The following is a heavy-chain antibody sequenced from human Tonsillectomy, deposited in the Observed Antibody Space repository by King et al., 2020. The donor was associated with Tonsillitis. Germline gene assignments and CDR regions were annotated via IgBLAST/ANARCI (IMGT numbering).Heavy chain of an antibody. V-gene: IGHV3-21*01. D-gene: IGHD3-3*01. J-gene: IGHJ4*02. Sequence: VQLVESGGGLVKPGGSLRLSCAASGFTFSSYTMTWVRQAPGKGLEGVSSISSSGTYIYYADSLKGRFTISRDNAKNSLYLQMNSLRGDDTAVYYCARDYNDFWSGYYEGWGQGTLVTVSS. CDR2: ISSSGTYI. CDR3: ARDYNDFWSGYYEG. CDR1: GFTFSSYT.